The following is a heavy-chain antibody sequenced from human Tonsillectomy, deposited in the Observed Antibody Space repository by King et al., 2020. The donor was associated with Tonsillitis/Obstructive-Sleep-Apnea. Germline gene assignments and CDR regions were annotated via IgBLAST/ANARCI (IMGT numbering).Heavy chain of an antibody. D-gene: IGHD2-8*01. J-gene: IGHJ6*03. CDR2: IWYDGSNK. Sequence: VQLVESGGGVVQPGRSLRLSCAASGLTFSSYGMHWVRQAPGKGLEWVAVIWYDGSNKYYADSVKGRFTISRDNSKNTLYLQMNSLRAEDTAVYYCARFGYCTNGVCYFMDVWGKGTTVTVSS. V-gene: IGHV3-33*01. CDR3: ARFGYCTNGVCYFMDV. CDR1: GLTFSSYG.